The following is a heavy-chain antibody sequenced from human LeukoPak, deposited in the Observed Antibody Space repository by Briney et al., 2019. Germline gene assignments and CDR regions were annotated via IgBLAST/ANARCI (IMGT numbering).Heavy chain of an antibody. CDR2: IYYSGST. CDR3: ARGGSESGSYISPFDY. Sequence: SETLSLTCTVSGGSISSSSYYWGWIRQPPGKGLEWIGSIYYSGSTYYNPSLKSRVTISVDTSKNQFSLKLSSATAADTAVYYCARGGSESGSYISPFDYWGQGTLVTVSS. D-gene: IGHD1-26*01. J-gene: IGHJ4*02. CDR1: GGSISSSSYY. V-gene: IGHV4-39*07.